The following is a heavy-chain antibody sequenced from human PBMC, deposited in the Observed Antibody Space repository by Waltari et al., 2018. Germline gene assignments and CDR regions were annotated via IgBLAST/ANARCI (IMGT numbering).Heavy chain of an antibody. CDR2: SSAYNGNT. V-gene: IGHV1-18*01. D-gene: IGHD3-3*01. Sequence: QVQLVQSGAEVKKPGASVKVSCKASGYTFTSYGISWVRPAPGQGLEWMGWSSAYNGNTNYAQKLQGRVTMTTDTSTSTAYMELRSLRSDDTAVYYCARDYYDFWSGYYHYFDYWGQGTLVTVSS. J-gene: IGHJ4*02. CDR1: GYTFTSYG. CDR3: ARDYYDFWSGYYHYFDY.